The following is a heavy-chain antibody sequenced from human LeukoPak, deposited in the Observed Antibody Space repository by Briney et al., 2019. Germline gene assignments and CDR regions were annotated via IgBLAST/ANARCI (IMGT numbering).Heavy chain of an antibody. CDR2: INHSGST. Sequence: SETLSLTCAVYGGSFSGYYWSWIRQPPGKGLEWIGEINHSGSTNYNPSLKSRVTISVGTSKNQFSLKLSSVTAADTAVYYCASGGSYWDYWGQGTLVTVSS. CDR3: ASGGSYWDY. CDR1: GGSFSGYY. D-gene: IGHD1-26*01. J-gene: IGHJ4*02. V-gene: IGHV4-34*01.